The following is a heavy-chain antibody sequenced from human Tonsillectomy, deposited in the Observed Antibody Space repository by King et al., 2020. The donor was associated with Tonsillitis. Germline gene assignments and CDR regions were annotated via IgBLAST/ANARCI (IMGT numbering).Heavy chain of an antibody. CDR2: ISYDGSNT. J-gene: IGHJ4*02. CDR1: GFTFSSYG. CDR3: AKDRYGSGSYLDY. Sequence: VQLVESGGGVVQPGRSLRLSCAASGFTFSSYGMHWVRQAPGKGLEWVAVISYDGSNTYDADSVKGRFTISRDNSKNTLYLQMNSLRAEDTAVYYCAKDRYGSGSYLDYWGQGTLVPVSS. V-gene: IGHV3-30*18. D-gene: IGHD3-10*01.